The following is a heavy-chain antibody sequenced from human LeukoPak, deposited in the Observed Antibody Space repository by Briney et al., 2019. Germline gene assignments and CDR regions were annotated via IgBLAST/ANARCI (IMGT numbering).Heavy chain of an antibody. Sequence: GGSLRLSCAASGFTFSSYSFNWVRQAPGKGLEWVSYISRTTSYADSVKGRFTISRDNAKSSLYLQMNSLRAEDTAVYYCARDSFYCSGGSCYSFDYYYYMDVWGKGTTVTVSS. J-gene: IGHJ6*03. CDR2: ISRTT. CDR3: ARDSFYCSGGSCYSFDYYYYMDV. V-gene: IGHV3-48*01. CDR1: GFTFSSYS. D-gene: IGHD2-15*01.